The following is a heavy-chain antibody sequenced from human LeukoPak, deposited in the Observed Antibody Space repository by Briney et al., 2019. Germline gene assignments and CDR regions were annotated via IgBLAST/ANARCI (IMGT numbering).Heavy chain of an antibody. CDR2: INAGNGNT. D-gene: IGHD3-22*01. V-gene: IGHV1-3*01. J-gene: IGHJ6*02. CDR3: ARWANYYDSSGYYSYYYYGMDV. CDR1: GYTFTSHA. Sequence: ASVKVSCKASGYTFTSHAMHWVRQAPGQRLEWMGWINAGNGNTKYSQKFQGRVTITRDTSASTAYMELSSLRSEDTAVYYCARWANYYDSSGYYSYYYYGMDVWGQGTTVTVSS.